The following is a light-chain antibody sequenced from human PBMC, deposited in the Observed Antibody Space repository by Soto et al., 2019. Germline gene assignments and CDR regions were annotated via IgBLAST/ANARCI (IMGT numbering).Light chain of an antibody. CDR3: QSYDNGTHV. V-gene: IGLV6-57*04. CDR2: EDN. Sequence: NFMLTQPHSLSESPGKTVTISCTRSSGSIATNYVQWYQQRPGSAPTSVIYEDNRRPSGVPDRFSGSIDSSSNSASLTISGLKTEDEADYYCQSYDNGTHVFGGGTKLTVL. CDR1: SGSIATNY. J-gene: IGLJ3*02.